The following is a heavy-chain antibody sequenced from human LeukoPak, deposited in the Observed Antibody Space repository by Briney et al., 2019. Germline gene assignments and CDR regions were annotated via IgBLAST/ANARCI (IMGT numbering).Heavy chain of an antibody. CDR2: INAGNGNT. Sequence: GASVKVSCKASGYTFTSYAMHWVRQAPGQRLEWMGWINAGNGNTKYSQKFQGRVTITRDTSASTAYMELSSLRSEDTAVYYCARDTAMVLYYFDYWGQGTLVTVSS. D-gene: IGHD5-18*01. CDR1: GYTFTSYA. CDR3: ARDTAMVLYYFDY. J-gene: IGHJ4*02. V-gene: IGHV1-3*01.